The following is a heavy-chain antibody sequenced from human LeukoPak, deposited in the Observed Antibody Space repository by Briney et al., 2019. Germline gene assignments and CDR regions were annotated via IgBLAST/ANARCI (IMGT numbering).Heavy chain of an antibody. CDR2: ISGSGGST. Sequence: GSLRLSCAASGFTFSSYAMSWVRQAPGKGLEWVSAISGSGGSTYYADSVKGRFTISRDNSKNTLYLQMNSLRAEDTAVYYCATEYYYDSSGPYYYGMDVWGQGTTVTVSS. J-gene: IGHJ6*02. V-gene: IGHV3-23*01. D-gene: IGHD3-22*01. CDR3: ATEYYYDSSGPYYYGMDV. CDR1: GFTFSSYA.